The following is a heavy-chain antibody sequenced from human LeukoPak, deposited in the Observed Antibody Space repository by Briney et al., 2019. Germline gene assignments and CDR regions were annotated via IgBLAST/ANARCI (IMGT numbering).Heavy chain of an antibody. J-gene: IGHJ6*02. CDR2: INHSGST. CDR3: ARLRRILRFLEWSPSRKTNYYGMDV. CDR1: GGSFSGYY. D-gene: IGHD3-3*01. Sequence: SETLSLTCAVYGGSFSGYYWSWIRQPPGKGLEWIGEINHSGSTNYNPSLKSRVTISVDTSKNQFSLKLSSVTAADTAVYYCARLRRILRFLEWSPSRKTNYYGMDVWGQGITVTVSS. V-gene: IGHV4-34*01.